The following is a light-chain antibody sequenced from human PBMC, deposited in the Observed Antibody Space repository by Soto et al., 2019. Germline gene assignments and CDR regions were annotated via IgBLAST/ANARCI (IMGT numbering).Light chain of an antibody. J-gene: IGKJ4*01. Sequence: EIVMTQAPATPSASPGEGATLSCKAGQNVYTNLARYQQRPGQPPRLLIYDASTRATGMSARLSGSGYGTEFALTINSRQSEDVAVYFCQQCRNWQITFGGVTKVEIK. CDR3: QQCRNWQIT. CDR1: QNVYTN. V-gene: IGKV3-15*01. CDR2: DAS.